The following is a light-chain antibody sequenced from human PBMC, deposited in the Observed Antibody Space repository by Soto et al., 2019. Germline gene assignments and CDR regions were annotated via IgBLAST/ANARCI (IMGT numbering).Light chain of an antibody. CDR3: QQNGSSPWT. Sequence: ETVLTQSPGTLSLSPGERATLSCRASQTIRSNYLAWYRQTPGQAPRLLIYGASNRATGIADRFSGSGSGTDFTLIISRLEPEDFALYYCQQNGSSPWTFGQGTKVEI. V-gene: IGKV3-20*01. J-gene: IGKJ1*01. CDR1: QTIRSNY. CDR2: GAS.